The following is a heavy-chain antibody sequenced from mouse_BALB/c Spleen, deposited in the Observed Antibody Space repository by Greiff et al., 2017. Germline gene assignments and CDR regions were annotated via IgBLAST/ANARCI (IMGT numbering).Heavy chain of an antibody. Sequence: VQLQQPGAELVKPGASVKMSCKASGYTFTSYWMHWVKQRPGQGLEWIGVIDPSDSYTSYNQKFKGKATLTVDTSSSTAYMQLSSLTSEDSAVYYCTRSNDGFFAYWGQGTLVTVSA. CDR2: IDPSDSYT. V-gene: IGHV1S127*01. J-gene: IGHJ3*01. D-gene: IGHD2-3*01. CDR1: GYTFTSYW. CDR3: TRSNDGFFAY.